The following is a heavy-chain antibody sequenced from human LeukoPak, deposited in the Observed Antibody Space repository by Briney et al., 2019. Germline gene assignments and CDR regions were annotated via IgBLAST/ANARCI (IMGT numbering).Heavy chain of an antibody. CDR1: GYSFTTYW. CDR3: ATSESQTKFDY. CDR2: IFPGDSDT. D-gene: IGHD1/OR15-1a*01. Sequence: GESLKISCKGSGYSFTTYWIGWVRQMPGKGLEWMGIIFPGDSDTIYSPSFQGQVTISADESIRTAYLQWSSLEASDTAMYYCATSESQTKFDYWGQGTLVTASS. J-gene: IGHJ4*02. V-gene: IGHV5-51*01.